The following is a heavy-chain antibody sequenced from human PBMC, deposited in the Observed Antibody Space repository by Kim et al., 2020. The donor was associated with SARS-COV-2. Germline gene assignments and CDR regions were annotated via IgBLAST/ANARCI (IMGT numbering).Heavy chain of an antibody. V-gene: IGHV1-46*01. Sequence: YEQKFQGRVTMTRDTDTSTVYMELSSLRSEDTAVYYCARDLESSGSWLGYWGQGTLVTVSS. CDR3: ARDLESSGSWLGY. J-gene: IGHJ4*02. D-gene: IGHD6-13*01.